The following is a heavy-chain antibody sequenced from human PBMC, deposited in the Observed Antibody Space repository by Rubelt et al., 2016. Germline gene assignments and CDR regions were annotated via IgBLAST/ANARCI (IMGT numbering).Heavy chain of an antibody. V-gene: IGHV1-18*01. CDR1: GYTFTTYG. CDR2: IETSNGNT. D-gene: IGHD2-2*01. Sequence: QVQLVQSGAEVKKPGASVKVSCKASGYTFTTYGIRWVRQAPGQGLEWMGWIETSNGNTNYAQKLQGRVTMTTDTSTSTAYMELRSLRSDDTAMYFCARGYCSSANCLFNWFDPWGQGTLVTVSS. CDR3: ARGYCSSANCLFNWFDP. J-gene: IGHJ5*02.